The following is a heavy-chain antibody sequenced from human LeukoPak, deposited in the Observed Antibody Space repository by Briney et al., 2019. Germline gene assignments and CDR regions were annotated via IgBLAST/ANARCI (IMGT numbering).Heavy chain of an antibody. J-gene: IGHJ6*02. CDR1: GFTFSSYG. CDR2: ISYDGSNK. V-gene: IGHV3-30*03. CDR3: ARDQRMYYDFWSGYYIYYYYGMDV. Sequence: PGGSLRLSCAASGFTFSSYGMHWVRQAPGKGLERVAVISYDGSNKYYADSVKGRFSISRDNSKNTLYLQMNSLRVEDTAVYYCARDQRMYYDFWSGYYIYYYYGMDVWGQGTTVTVSS. D-gene: IGHD3-3*01.